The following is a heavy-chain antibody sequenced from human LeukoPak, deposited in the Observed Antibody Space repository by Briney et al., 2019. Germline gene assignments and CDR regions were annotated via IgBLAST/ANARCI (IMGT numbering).Heavy chain of an antibody. CDR3: ARADAAIFFGWTYAHAFDM. CDR2: ISSSGSTI. J-gene: IGHJ3*02. Sequence: GGSLRLSCAASGFSFSSYEMNWVRQAPGKGLEWVSYISSSGSTIYYADSVKGRFTISRDNAKNSLYLQMNSLRAEDTAVYYCARADAAIFFGWTYAHAFDMWGQGTMVTVSS. V-gene: IGHV3-48*03. CDR1: GFSFSSYE. D-gene: IGHD3-3*01.